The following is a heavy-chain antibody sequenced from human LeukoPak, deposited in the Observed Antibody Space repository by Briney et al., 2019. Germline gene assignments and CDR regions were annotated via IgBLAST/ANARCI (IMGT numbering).Heavy chain of an antibody. D-gene: IGHD6-19*01. CDR2: IWYDGSNK. V-gene: IGHV3-33*01. CDR1: GFTFSSYG. J-gene: IGHJ6*02. Sequence: PGRSLRLSCAASGFTFSSYGMHWVRQAPGKGLEWVAVIWYDGSNKYYADSVKGRFTISRDNSKNTLYLQMDSLRAEDTAVYYCARDRGRPAVAGPCYGMDVWGQGTTVTVSS. CDR3: ARDRGRPAVAGPCYGMDV.